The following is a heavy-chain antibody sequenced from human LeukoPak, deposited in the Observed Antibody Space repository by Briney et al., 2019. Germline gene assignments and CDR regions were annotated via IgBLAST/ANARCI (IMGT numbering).Heavy chain of an antibody. Sequence: TPETLPLTCAVYGGSFSGYYWSWIRQPPGKGLEWIGEINHSGSTNYNPSLKSRVTISVDTSKNQFSLKLSSVTAADTAVYYCARGGRYYDFWSGYSNLDYWGQGTLVTVSS. V-gene: IGHV4-34*01. D-gene: IGHD3-3*01. CDR3: ARGGRYYDFWSGYSNLDY. CDR1: GGSFSGYY. J-gene: IGHJ4*02. CDR2: INHSGST.